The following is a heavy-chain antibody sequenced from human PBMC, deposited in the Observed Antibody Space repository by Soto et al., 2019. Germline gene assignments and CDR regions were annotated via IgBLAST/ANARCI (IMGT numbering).Heavy chain of an antibody. CDR1: GGSLSTNP. CDR2: TGSGTGPG. J-gene: IGHJ4*02. Sequence: QVQLVQSGTEVKKPGSSVKVSCKASGGSLSTNPISWVRQAPGQGLEWMGGTGSGTGPGNHAQKFQGRLTVNPDKSTSTVYMELTHLSSEDTAVYYCARRHSGGFFRFFDSWGQGTLVSVSS. D-gene: IGHD2-15*01. V-gene: IGHV1-69*06. CDR3: ARRHSGGFFRFFDS.